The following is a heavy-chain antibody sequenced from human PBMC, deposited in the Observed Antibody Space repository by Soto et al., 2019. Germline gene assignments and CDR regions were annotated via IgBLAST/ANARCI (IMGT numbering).Heavy chain of an antibody. CDR2: IIPIFGTA. J-gene: IGHJ3*02. V-gene: IGHV1-69*06. CDR1: GGTFSSYA. Sequence: QVQLVQSGAEVKKPGSSVKVSCKASGGTFSSYAISWVRQAPGQGLEWMGGIIPIFGTANYAQKFQGRVTITADKYTCTAYMELSSLRSEDTAVYYCARPETYYYDSSGYYPHAFDIWGQGTMVTVSS. D-gene: IGHD3-22*01. CDR3: ARPETYYYDSSGYYPHAFDI.